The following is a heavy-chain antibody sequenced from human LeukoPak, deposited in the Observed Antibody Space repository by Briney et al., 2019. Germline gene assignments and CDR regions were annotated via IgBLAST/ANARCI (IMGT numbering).Heavy chain of an antibody. CDR3: ATGEQWELPYYFDY. D-gene: IGHD1-26*01. J-gene: IGHJ4*02. Sequence: ASVKFSCKVSGYTLTELSMHWVRQAPGKGLEWMGGFDPEDGETIYAQKFQGRVTMTEDTSADTAYMELSSLRSEDTAVYYCATGEQWELPYYFDYWGQGTLVTVSS. CDR1: GYTLTELS. CDR2: FDPEDGET. V-gene: IGHV1-24*01.